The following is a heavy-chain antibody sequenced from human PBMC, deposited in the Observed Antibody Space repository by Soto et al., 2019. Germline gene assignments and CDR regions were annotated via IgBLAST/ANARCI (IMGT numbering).Heavy chain of an antibody. CDR1: GHSLSSGGYY. Sequence: SETLSLTCTVSGHSLSSGGYYWSWIRQHPGKGLEWVGYIYFTGTTLYNPSLKSRLAISVDTSKNQFSLKLTSVTAADTAVYYCARDWGSSGWPSWGQGVLVTVSS. CDR3: ARDWGSSGWPS. CDR2: IYFTGTT. J-gene: IGHJ4*02. V-gene: IGHV4-31*03. D-gene: IGHD6-19*01.